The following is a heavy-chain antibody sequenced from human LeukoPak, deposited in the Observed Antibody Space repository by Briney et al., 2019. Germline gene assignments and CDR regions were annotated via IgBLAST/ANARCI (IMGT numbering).Heavy chain of an antibody. CDR1: GFTFSSYG. D-gene: IGHD2-2*01. J-gene: IGHJ6*02. CDR3: AKVLPSFHCSSTSCQTYYGMDV. Sequence: GGSLRLSCAASGFTFSSYGMHWVRQAPGKGLEWVAVISYDGSNKYYADSVKGRFTISRDNSKNTLYLQMNSLRAEDTAVYYCAKVLPSFHCSSTSCQTYYGMDVWGQGTTVTVSS. V-gene: IGHV3-30*18. CDR2: ISYDGSNK.